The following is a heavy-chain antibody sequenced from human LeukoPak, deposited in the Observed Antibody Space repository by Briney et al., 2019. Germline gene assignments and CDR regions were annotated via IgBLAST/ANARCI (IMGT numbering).Heavy chain of an antibody. V-gene: IGHV3-23*01. D-gene: IGHD2-2*01. CDR1: GFTFSSYG. CDR3: AKTLRDIVVVPDAAFDY. Sequence: PGGTLKLSCAASGFTFSSYGMSWVRQAPGKGLEWVSAISGSGGSAYYADSVKGRFTISRDNSKNTLYLQMNSLRAEDTAVYYCAKTLRDIVVVPDAAFDYWGQRTLVTVSS. J-gene: IGHJ4*02. CDR2: ISGSGGSA.